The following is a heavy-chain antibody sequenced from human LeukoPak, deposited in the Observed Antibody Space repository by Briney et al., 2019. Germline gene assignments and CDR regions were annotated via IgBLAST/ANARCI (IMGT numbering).Heavy chain of an antibody. Sequence: SETLSLTCTVSGGSISSYYWSWIRQPPGKGLEWIGYIYYSGSTNYNPSLKSRVTISVDTPKNQFSLKLSSVTAADTAVYYCARGVGYYDSSGYYGDAFDIWGQGTMVTVSS. D-gene: IGHD3-22*01. J-gene: IGHJ3*02. CDR3: ARGVGYYDSSGYYGDAFDI. CDR1: GGSISSYY. CDR2: IYYSGST. V-gene: IGHV4-59*01.